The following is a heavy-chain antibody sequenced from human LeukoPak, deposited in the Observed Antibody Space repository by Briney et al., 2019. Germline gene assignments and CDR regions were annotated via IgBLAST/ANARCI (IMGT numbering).Heavy chain of an antibody. J-gene: IGHJ4*02. CDR1: GFTFSSYA. D-gene: IGHD2-2*01. Sequence: AGGSLRLSCAASGFTFSSYAMSWVRQAPGKGLEWVSAISGSGGSTYYADSVKGRFTISRDNSKNTLYLQMNSLRAEDTAVYYCAKDGIVVVPAADNFDYWGQGTLVTVSS. CDR3: AKDGIVVVPAADNFDY. V-gene: IGHV3-23*01. CDR2: ISGSGGST.